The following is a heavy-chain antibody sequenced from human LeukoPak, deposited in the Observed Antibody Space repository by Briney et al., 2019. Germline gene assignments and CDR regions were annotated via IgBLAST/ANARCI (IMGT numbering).Heavy chain of an antibody. J-gene: IGHJ4*02. V-gene: IGHV1-18*01. CDR1: GYTFTSYG. CDR3: ARGPRERYCSSTSCYYDY. CDR2: ISAYNGNT. Sequence: ASVKVSCKASGYTFTSYGITWVRQAPGQGLEWMGWISAYNGNTNYAQKLQGRVTMTTDTSTSTAYMELRSLRSDDTAVYYCARGPRERYCSSTSCYYDYWGQGTLVTVSS. D-gene: IGHD2-2*01.